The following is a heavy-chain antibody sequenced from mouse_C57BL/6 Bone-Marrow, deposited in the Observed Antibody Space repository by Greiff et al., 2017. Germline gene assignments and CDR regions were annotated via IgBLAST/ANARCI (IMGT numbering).Heavy chain of an antibody. Sequence: EVQLQQSGPELVKPGASVKMSCKASGYTFTDYNMHWVKQSHGKSLEWIGYINPNNGGTSYNQKFKGKATLTVNKSSSTAYMELRSLTSEDSAVYYCARWGSSPYYFDYWGQGTTLTVSS. D-gene: IGHD1-1*01. J-gene: IGHJ2*01. CDR3: ARWGSSPYYFDY. CDR2: INPNNGGT. CDR1: GYTFTDYN. V-gene: IGHV1-22*01.